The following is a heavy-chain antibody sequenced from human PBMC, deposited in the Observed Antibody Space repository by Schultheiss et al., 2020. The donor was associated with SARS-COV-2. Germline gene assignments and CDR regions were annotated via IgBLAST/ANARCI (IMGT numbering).Heavy chain of an antibody. CDR1: GGSISNNDLY. CDR2: VHYSGSD. D-gene: IGHD1-26*01. Sequence: GSLRLSCTVSGGSISNNDLYWGWVRQPPGKGLEWLGSVHYSGSDYYNPSLKSRLTISVDTSKNQFSVRLNSVTAADTAVYFCAKGPWAEIDFWGQGTLVTVSS. V-gene: IGHV4-39*02. CDR3: AKGPWAEIDF. J-gene: IGHJ4*02.